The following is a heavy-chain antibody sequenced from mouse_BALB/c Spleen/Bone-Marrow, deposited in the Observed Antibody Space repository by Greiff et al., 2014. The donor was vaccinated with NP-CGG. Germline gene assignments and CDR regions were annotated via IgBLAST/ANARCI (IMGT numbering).Heavy chain of an antibody. D-gene: IGHD3-2*02. CDR1: GYSFTDYF. CDR2: INPYNGDP. CDR3: ARSGIGFTMDF. J-gene: IGHJ4*01. Sequence: SGPELVKPGASVRISCKASGYSFTDYFMNWVMQNHGKSLEWIGRINPYNGDPFYNQKFKDKATLTVDRSSNTAHMELRSLASEDSGVFYCARSGIGFTMDFWGQGTSVTVSS. V-gene: IGHV1-20*02.